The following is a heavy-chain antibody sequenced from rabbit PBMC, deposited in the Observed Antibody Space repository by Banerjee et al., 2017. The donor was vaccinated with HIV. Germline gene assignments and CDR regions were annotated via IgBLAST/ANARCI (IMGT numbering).Heavy chain of an antibody. D-gene: IGHD4-1*01. V-gene: IGHV1S43*01. Sequence: QSLEESGGDLVKPEGSLTLTCKASGISFSNKYVMCWVRQAPGKGLELIACIYTNGGSTWYASWVNGRFTISRSPSLNTVDLKMTSLTAADTATYFCVRDRGDWGYYFTLWGQGTLVTVS. CDR1: GISFSNKYV. J-gene: IGHJ4*01. CDR2: IYTNGGST. CDR3: VRDRGDWGYYFTL.